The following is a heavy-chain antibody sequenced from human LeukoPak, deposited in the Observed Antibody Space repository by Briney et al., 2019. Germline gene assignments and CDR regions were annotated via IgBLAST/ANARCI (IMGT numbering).Heavy chain of an antibody. J-gene: IGHJ5*02. CDR2: IYTSGST. D-gene: IGHD1-26*01. CDR1: GGSISSYY. CDR3: ARRLVGANWFDP. V-gene: IGHV4-4*09. Sequence: PSETLSLTCTVSGGSISSYYWSWIRQPPGKGLEGIGYIYTSGSTNYNPPLKSRVTISVDTSKNQFSLKLSSVTAADTAVYYCARRLVGANWFDPWGQGTLVTVSS.